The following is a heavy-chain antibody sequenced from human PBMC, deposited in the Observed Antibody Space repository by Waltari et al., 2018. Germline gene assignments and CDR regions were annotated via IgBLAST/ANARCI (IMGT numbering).Heavy chain of an antibody. Sequence: EVQLLESGGGLVQPGGSLRLSCAASGFTFSSYAMRWVRQAPGKGLEWVSVIYSGGSTYYAYSVKGRFTISRDNSKNTLYLQMNSLRAEDTAVYYCAKCRIAVAGTPDYWGQGTLVTVSS. D-gene: IGHD6-19*01. J-gene: IGHJ4*02. CDR3: AKCRIAVAGTPDY. V-gene: IGHV3-23*03. CDR1: GFTFSSYA. CDR2: IYSGGST.